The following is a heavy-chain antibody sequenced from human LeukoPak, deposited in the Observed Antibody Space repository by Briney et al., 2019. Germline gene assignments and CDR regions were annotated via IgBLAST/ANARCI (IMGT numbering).Heavy chain of an antibody. CDR2: INHSGST. V-gene: IGHV4-34*01. CDR3: ARVGYSYVVDY. Sequence: SSETLSLTCAVYGGSISGYYWSWIRQPPGKGLEWIGEINHSGSTNYNPSLKSRVTISVDTSKNQFSLKLSSVTAADTAVYYCARVGYSYVVDYWGQGTLVTVSS. J-gene: IGHJ4*02. CDR1: GGSISGYY. D-gene: IGHD5-18*01.